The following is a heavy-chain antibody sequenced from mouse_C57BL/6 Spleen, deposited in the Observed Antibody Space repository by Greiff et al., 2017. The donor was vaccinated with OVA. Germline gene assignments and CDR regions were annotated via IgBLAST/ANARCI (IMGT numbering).Heavy chain of an antibody. J-gene: IGHJ3*01. CDR3: ATDQPPDAY. CDR1: GFNIKDDY. CDR2: IDPENGDT. V-gene: IGHV14-4*01. Sequence: EVQLQQSGAELVRPGASVKLSCTASGFNIKDDYMHWVKQRPEQGLEWIGWIDPENGDTEYASKFQGKATITADTSSNTAYLLLCDLSSEDYAVCYCATDQPPDAYWGQGTLVTVSA.